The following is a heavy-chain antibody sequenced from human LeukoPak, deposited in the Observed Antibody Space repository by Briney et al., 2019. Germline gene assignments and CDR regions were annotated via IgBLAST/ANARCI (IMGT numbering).Heavy chain of an antibody. CDR3: AKGGADYGEYDY. CDR2: ISYDGSNK. J-gene: IGHJ4*02. V-gene: IGHV3-30*18. CDR1: GFTFSTYG. Sequence: GGSLRLSCAASGFTFSTYGMHWVRQAPGKGLEWVAVISYDGSNKYYADSVKGRFTISRDNSKSTLYLQMDSLRAEDTAVYYCAKGGADYGEYDYWGQGTLVTVSS. D-gene: IGHD4-17*01.